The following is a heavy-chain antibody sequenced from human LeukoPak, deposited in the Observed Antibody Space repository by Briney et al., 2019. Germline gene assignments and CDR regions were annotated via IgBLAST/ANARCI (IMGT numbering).Heavy chain of an antibody. CDR3: GSTYSSSLYFDY. J-gene: IGHJ4*02. CDR1: GGSISSDGYY. D-gene: IGHD6-13*01. Sequence: SETLSLTCTVSGGSISSDGYYWSWIRQPPGKGLEWIGHIHHSGSTHYNSSLKSRVTISVDTSKNQFSLKLSSVTAADTAVYYCGSTYSSSLYFDYWGQGTLVTVSS. V-gene: IGHV4-30-2*01. CDR2: IHHSGST.